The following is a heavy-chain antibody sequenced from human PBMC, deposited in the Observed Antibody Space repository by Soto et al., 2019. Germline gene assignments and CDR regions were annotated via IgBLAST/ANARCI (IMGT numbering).Heavy chain of an antibody. D-gene: IGHD6-6*01. CDR1: GFTFSEYY. Sequence: QVQLVESGGGLVKPGGSLRLSCAASGFTFSEYYMSWIRQAPGKGLEWVSYISSSGSTIYYADSVKGRFTISRDNAKNSLYLQMNSLRAEDTAVYYCASSLSIAARPAHYYYYGMDVWGQGTTVTVSS. V-gene: IGHV3-11*01. CDR3: ASSLSIAARPAHYYYYGMDV. CDR2: ISSSGSTI. J-gene: IGHJ6*02.